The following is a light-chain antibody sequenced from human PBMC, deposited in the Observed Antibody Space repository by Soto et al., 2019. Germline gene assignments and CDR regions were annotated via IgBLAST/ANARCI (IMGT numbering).Light chain of an antibody. V-gene: IGLV2-14*01. CDR3: SSYTSSRTPFYV. CDR1: SSDVGGYNY. J-gene: IGLJ1*01. CDR2: EVS. Sequence: QSVLTQPASVSGSPGQSITISCTGTSSDVGGYNYVSWYQQHPGKAPKLMIYEVSNRPSGVSNRFSGSKSGNTASLTISGLQAEDDADYYCSSYTSSRTPFYVLRTGTKLTVL.